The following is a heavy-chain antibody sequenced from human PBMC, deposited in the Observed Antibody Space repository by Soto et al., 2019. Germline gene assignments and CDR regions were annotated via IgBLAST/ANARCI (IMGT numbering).Heavy chain of an antibody. J-gene: IGHJ6*02. CDR3: ARARRAMVRGVIRSYYYYGMDV. CDR1: GGSFGGYY. V-gene: IGHV4-34*01. CDR2: INHSGST. D-gene: IGHD3-10*01. Sequence: SETLSLTCAVYGGSFGGYYWSWIRQPPGKGLEWIGEINHSGSTNYNPSLKSRVTISVDTSKNQFSLKLSSVTAADTAVYYCARARRAMVRGVIRSYYYYGMDVWGQGTTVTVSS.